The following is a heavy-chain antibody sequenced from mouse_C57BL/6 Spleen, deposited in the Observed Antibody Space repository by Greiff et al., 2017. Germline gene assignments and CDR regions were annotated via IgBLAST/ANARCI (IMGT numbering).Heavy chain of an antibody. D-gene: IGHD1-1*01. J-gene: IGHJ1*03. Sequence: VQLVESGAELVKPGASVKMSCKASGYTFTTYPIEWMKQNHGKSLEWIGNFHPYNDDTKYNEKFKGKATLTVEKSSSTVYLELSRLTSDDSAVYYCARRNYYAPSFDVWGTGTTVTVSS. V-gene: IGHV1-47*01. CDR3: ARRNYYAPSFDV. CDR1: GYTFTTYP. CDR2: FHPYNDDT.